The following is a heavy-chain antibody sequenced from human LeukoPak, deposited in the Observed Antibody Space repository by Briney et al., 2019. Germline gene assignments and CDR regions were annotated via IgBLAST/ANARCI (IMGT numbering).Heavy chain of an antibody. CDR1: GGSISSYF. V-gene: IGHV4-59*01. CDR2: IYHNELT. Sequence: SETLSLTCTVSGGSISSYFWSWIRQSPGKGLEWIGYIYHNELTNYNPSLKSRVTISIDTSKNEFSLKLTSVIAADTAVYYCAREANYYGSGSYFEGTFDYWGQGSLVTVSS. D-gene: IGHD3-10*01. J-gene: IGHJ4*02. CDR3: AREANYYGSGSYFEGTFDY.